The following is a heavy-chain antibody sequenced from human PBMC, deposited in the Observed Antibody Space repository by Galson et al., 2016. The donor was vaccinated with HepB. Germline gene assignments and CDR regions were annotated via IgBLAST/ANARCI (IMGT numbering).Heavy chain of an antibody. D-gene: IGHD3-3*01. V-gene: IGHV3-74*01. CDR2: INTDGTST. Sequence: SLRLSCAASGFTFSSYWMHWVRQAPGKGLEWVSRINTDGTSTYYADSGKGRFTISRDNAKNTLYLQINSLSAEDTAVYYFVQEWVALDYWGQGTLVTVSS. J-gene: IGHJ4*02. CDR1: GFTFSSYW. CDR3: VQEWVALDY.